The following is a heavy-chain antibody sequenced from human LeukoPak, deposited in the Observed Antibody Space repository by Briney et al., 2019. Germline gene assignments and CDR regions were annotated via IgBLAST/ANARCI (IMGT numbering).Heavy chain of an antibody. CDR2: ISGSGGRT. CDR1: GFTFSSYA. D-gene: IGHD6-19*01. Sequence: GGSLRLSCAASGFTFSSYAMSWVRQAPGKGLEWVSAISGSGGRTYYADSMKGRFTISRDNSKNTLYVQMNSLRAEDTAVYYCAKDLFPAVAGTADYWGQGTLVTVSS. J-gene: IGHJ4*02. V-gene: IGHV3-23*01. CDR3: AKDLFPAVAGTADY.